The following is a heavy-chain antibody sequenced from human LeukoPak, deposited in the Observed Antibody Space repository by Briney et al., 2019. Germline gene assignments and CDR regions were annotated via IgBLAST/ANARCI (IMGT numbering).Heavy chain of an antibody. Sequence: PSETLSLTCVVSGESFDDHFWGWIRQPPGKGLEWIGEINRKGITNYNPSLKSRVTISVDTSKNQFSLKLSSVTAADTAVYYCARGLNGIAAAGTSFSPFDYWGQGTLVTVSS. CDR3: ARGLNGIAAAGTSFSPFDY. V-gene: IGHV4-34*01. D-gene: IGHD6-13*01. J-gene: IGHJ4*02. CDR2: INRKGIT. CDR1: GESFDDHF.